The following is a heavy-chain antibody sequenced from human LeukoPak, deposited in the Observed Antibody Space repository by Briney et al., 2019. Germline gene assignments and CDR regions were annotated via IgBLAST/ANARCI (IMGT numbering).Heavy chain of an antibody. Sequence: GGSLRLSCAASGFTFSSYAMSWVRQAPGKGLEWVSAISGSGGSTYYADSVKGRFTISRDNSKNSLYLQMNSLRAEDTAVYYCARGPLQYSNYGNWFDPWGQGTLVTVSS. J-gene: IGHJ5*02. D-gene: IGHD4-4*01. CDR1: GFTFSSYA. CDR2: ISGSGGST. V-gene: IGHV3-23*01. CDR3: ARGPLQYSNYGNWFDP.